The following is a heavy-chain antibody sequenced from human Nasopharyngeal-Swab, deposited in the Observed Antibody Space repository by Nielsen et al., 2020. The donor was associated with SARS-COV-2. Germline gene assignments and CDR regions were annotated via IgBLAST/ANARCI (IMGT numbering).Heavy chain of an antibody. CDR3: ARDQEAAAQNDRGAFDI. V-gene: IGHV4-39*07. D-gene: IGHD6-13*01. Sequence: SETLSLTCTVSGGSISSSSYYWGWIRQPPGKGLEWIGSIYYSGSTYYNPSLKSRVTISVDTSKNQFSLKLSSVTAADTAVYYCARDQEAAAQNDRGAFDIWGQGTMVTVSS. J-gene: IGHJ3*02. CDR2: IYYSGST. CDR1: GGSISSSSYY.